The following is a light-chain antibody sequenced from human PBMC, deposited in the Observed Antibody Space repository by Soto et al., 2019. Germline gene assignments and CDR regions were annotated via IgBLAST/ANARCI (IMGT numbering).Light chain of an antibody. CDR3: QQYYSYPLT. J-gene: IGKJ3*01. Sequence: AIRMTQSPSSFSASTGDRVTITCRASQDIASYLAWYQQKPGKAPKLLIYAASTLQSGVPSRFSGSGSGTDFALTISSLQSEDFATYYCQQYYSYPLTFGPGTKVDIK. V-gene: IGKV1-8*01. CDR2: AAS. CDR1: QDIASY.